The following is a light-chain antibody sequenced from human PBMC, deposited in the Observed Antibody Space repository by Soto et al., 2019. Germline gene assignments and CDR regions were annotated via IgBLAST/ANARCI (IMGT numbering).Light chain of an antibody. V-gene: IGLV2-8*01. Sequence: QSVLTQPPSASGSPGQSVTISCTGTSSDVGGYNYVSWYQQHPGKAPKLMIYEVSKRPSGVPDRFSSSRSGNTASLTVSGLQTEDEADYYCSSYAGYNNYVFGAGTKVTVL. J-gene: IGLJ1*01. CDR1: SSDVGGYNY. CDR2: EVS. CDR3: SSYAGYNNYV.